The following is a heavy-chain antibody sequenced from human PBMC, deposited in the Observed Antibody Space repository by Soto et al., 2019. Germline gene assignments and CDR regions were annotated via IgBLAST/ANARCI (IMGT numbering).Heavy chain of an antibody. Sequence: GESLNIACQGPGYSFTGYWITWVPQMPGKGLEWMGRIDPSDSYTNYNPSFQGHVTISVDKSISTAYLQWSSLKASDTAMYYCERQAYDNSGHYTYHFDSWGQGTLVTVSS. CDR1: GYSFTGYW. CDR2: IDPSDSYT. J-gene: IGHJ4*02. D-gene: IGHD3-22*01. CDR3: ERQAYDNSGHYTYHFDS. V-gene: IGHV5-10-1*01.